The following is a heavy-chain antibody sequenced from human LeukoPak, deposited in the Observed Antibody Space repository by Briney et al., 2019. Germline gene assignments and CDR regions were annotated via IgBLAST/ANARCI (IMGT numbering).Heavy chain of an antibody. D-gene: IGHD3-10*01. V-gene: IGHV1-18*01. CDR1: GYSFTSYG. CDR2: ISGYNGNT. CDR3: ARELGGAGSYFFPYYAMDV. Sequence: ASVKVSCKASGYSFTSYGINWVRQAPGQGLEWMGWISGYNGNTKYAQDFRGRVTMTTDTSTSTAYMELRSLRSDDTAVYYCARELGGAGSYFFPYYAMDVWGQGTTVTVSS. J-gene: IGHJ6*02.